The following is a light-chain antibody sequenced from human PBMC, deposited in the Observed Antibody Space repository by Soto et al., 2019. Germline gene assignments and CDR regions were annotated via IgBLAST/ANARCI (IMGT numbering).Light chain of an antibody. J-gene: IGKJ3*01. CDR1: QGISRK. Sequence: IVMTQSPATLSVAPGERVTFSCRASQGISRKVAWYQRKPGQAPRLLIYAASARATGIPDRFSGSGSGTDFILTISRLEPEDFALYYCQHYGSSFTFGPGTKVDIK. CDR3: QHYGSSFT. CDR2: AAS. V-gene: IGKV3-20*01.